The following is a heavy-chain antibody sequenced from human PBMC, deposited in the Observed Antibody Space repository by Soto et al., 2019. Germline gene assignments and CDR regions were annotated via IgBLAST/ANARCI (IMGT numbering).Heavy chain of an antibody. D-gene: IGHD6-19*01. CDR2: ISSSSDYI. V-gene: IGHV3-21*01. Sequence: VGSLRLSCAASGSTFGFSSMNWVRQAPGKGLEWVSSISSSSDYIYYADSVKGRFTVSRDNAKNALYLQMNSLRAEDTAVYYCARDGSGWSRDCWGQGTLVTVSS. CDR3: ARDGSGWSRDC. J-gene: IGHJ4*02. CDR1: GSTFGFSS.